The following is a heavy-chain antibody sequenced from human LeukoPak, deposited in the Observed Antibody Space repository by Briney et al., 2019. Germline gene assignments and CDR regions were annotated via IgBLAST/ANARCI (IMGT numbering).Heavy chain of an antibody. CDR3: AGPRGSGAFDI. J-gene: IGHJ3*02. CDR1: GYTFTSYG. CDR2: IIPIFGTA. V-gene: IGHV1-69*05. Sequence: GASVKVSCKASGYTFTSYGISWVRQAPGQGLEWMGGIIPIFGTANYAQKFQGRVTITTDESTSTAYMELSSLRSEDTAVYYCAGPRGSGAFDIWGQGTMVTVSS. D-gene: IGHD1-26*01.